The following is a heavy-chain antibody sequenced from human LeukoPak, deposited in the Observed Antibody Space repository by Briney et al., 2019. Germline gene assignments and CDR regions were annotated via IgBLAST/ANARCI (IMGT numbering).Heavy chain of an antibody. Sequence: GGSLRLSCEASGFTFRSYWMRWVRQVPGKGLVWVSRINSDGIITNYADSVKGRFTISRDNAKNTLYLQMNSLRVEDTAVYYCARVWLPGWGQGTLVTVSS. CDR1: GFTFRSYW. CDR3: ARVWLPG. V-gene: IGHV3-74*01. CDR2: INSDGIIT. D-gene: IGHD5-12*01. J-gene: IGHJ4*02.